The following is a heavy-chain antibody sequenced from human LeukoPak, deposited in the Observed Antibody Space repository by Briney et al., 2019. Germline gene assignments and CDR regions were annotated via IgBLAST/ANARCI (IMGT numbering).Heavy chain of an antibody. CDR1: GYTFTSYG. V-gene: IGHV1-18*01. CDR2: ISAYNGNT. Sequence: ASVKVSCKASGYTFTSYGISWVRQAPGQGLVWMGWISAYNGNTNYAQKLQGRVTMTTDTSTSTAYMELRSLRSDDTAVYYCARDRKHSSGWYAYSEFDYWGQGTLVTVSS. J-gene: IGHJ4*02. D-gene: IGHD6-19*01. CDR3: ARDRKHSSGWYAYSEFDY.